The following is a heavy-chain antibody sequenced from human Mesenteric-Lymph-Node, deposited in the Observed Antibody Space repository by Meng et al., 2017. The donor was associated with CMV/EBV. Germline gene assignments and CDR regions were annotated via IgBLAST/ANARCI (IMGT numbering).Heavy chain of an antibody. CDR3: ARAFMVRGVILRYYFDY. Sequence: SETLSLTCTVSGGSINSYYWSWIRQPPGKGLEWIAYIYFSGSTNYNASLRSRATISLDTSKSQFSLMLTSVTTADTAVYYCARAFMVRGVILRYYFDYWGQGTLVTVSS. CDR1: GGSINSYY. CDR2: IYFSGST. J-gene: IGHJ4*02. D-gene: IGHD3-10*01. V-gene: IGHV4-59*01.